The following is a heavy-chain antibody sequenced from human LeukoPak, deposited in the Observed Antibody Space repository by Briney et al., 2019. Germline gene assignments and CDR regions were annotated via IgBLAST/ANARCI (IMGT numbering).Heavy chain of an antibody. V-gene: IGHV1-69*01. CDR2: IIPIFGTA. Sequence: SVKVSCKASGGTFSSYAISWVRQAPGQGLEWMGGIIPIFGTANYAQKFQGRVTITADESTSTAYMELSSLRSEDTAVYYCARSTQLMVYADYYYGMDVWGQGTTVTVPS. CDR3: ARSTQLMVYADYYYGMDV. CDR1: GGTFSSYA. D-gene: IGHD2-8*01. J-gene: IGHJ6*02.